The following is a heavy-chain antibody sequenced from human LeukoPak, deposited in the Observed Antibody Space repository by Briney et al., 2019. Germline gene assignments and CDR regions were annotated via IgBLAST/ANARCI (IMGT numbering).Heavy chain of an antibody. CDR3: ARGPTVVTPPDI. D-gene: IGHD4-23*01. V-gene: IGHV3-64*01. Sequence: PGGSLRLSCAASGFTFSSYAMHWVRQAPGKGLEYVSGISSNGGSTCYANSVKGRFTISRDNSKNTLYLQMGSLRAEDMAMYYCARGPTVVTPPDIWGQGTMVTVSS. J-gene: IGHJ3*02. CDR2: ISSNGGST. CDR1: GFTFSSYA.